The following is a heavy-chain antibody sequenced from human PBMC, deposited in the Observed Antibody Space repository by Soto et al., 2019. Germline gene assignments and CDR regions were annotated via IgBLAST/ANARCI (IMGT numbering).Heavy chain of an antibody. CDR1: GFSLSARGVG. J-gene: IGHJ4*02. V-gene: IGHV2-5*01. D-gene: IGHD3-16*01. CDR2: IYWNDDK. Sequence: QITLKASGPTLVKPTQTLTLTCTFSGFSLSARGVGVGWIRQPPGKALEWLALIYWNDDKRYSPSLQSRLTITKDASKNQVVFSMTNVDPADTATYDCAHSPWGAAPDYWGQGTLVTVSS. CDR3: AHSPWGAAPDY.